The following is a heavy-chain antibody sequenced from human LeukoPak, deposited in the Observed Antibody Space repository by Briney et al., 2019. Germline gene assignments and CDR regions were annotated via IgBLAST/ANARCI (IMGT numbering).Heavy chain of an antibody. Sequence: GGSLRLSCAASGFTFSSYSMNWVRQAPGKGLEWVSSISSSSSYIYYANSVKGRFTISRDNAKNSLYLQMNSLRAEDTAVYYCARGSVVRAPFDYWGQGTLVTVSS. CDR3: ARGSVVRAPFDY. J-gene: IGHJ4*02. D-gene: IGHD2-15*01. CDR1: GFTFSSYS. CDR2: ISSSSSYI. V-gene: IGHV3-21*01.